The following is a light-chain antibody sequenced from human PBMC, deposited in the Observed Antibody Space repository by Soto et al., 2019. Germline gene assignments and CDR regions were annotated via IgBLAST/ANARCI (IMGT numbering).Light chain of an antibody. CDR2: GAS. V-gene: IGKV3-20*01. Sequence: EIVLTQSPGTLSLSPGERATLSCRASQSVSSSYLAWYQQKPGQAPRLLIYGASNRATGIPDRFSGSGSGTDFTLIISRLEPEDFAVYSCQQYNSPSSITFGQGTRLEIK. CDR1: QSVSSSY. CDR3: QQYNSPSSIT. J-gene: IGKJ5*01.